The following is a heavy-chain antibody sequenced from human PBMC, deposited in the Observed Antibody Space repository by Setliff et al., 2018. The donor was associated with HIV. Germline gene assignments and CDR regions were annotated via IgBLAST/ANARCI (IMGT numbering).Heavy chain of an antibody. V-gene: IGHV4-38-2*01. J-gene: IGHJ5*02. Sequence: ETLSLTCAVSGYSISSGYYWGWIRQPPGKGLEWIGSIYHSGRTYYNPSLKSRVTISVDTSKNQFSLKLSSVTAADTAVYYCARARGYSYGSGNYNWFDPWGLGTLVTVSS. CDR2: IYHSGRT. CDR1: GYSISSGYY. D-gene: IGHD3-10*01. CDR3: ARARGYSYGSGNYNWFDP.